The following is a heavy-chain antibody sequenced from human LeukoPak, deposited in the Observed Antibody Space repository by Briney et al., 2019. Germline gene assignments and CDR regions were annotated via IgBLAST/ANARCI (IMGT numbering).Heavy chain of an antibody. CDR3: AKDFDATSFDY. D-gene: IGHD3-9*01. Sequence: SGGTLRLSCAASGFTFSSYGMSWVRQAPGKGLEWVSAISGSGGSTYYADSVKGRFTISRDNSKNTLYLQMNSLRAEDTAVYYCAKDFDATSFDYWGQGTLVTVSS. V-gene: IGHV3-23*01. CDR1: GFTFSSYG. CDR2: ISGSGGST. J-gene: IGHJ4*02.